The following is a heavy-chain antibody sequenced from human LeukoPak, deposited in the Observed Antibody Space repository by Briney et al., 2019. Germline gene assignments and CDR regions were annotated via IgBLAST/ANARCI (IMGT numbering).Heavy chain of an antibody. Sequence: GGSLRLSCAASGMTFSSHWMSWVRQAPGKGLEWVANIKSDGSEKYYLGSVKGRFTISRDNATNSLYLQMNSLRAEDSAVYYCARYCTFRTCSGTKFDSWGQGTLVTVSS. J-gene: IGHJ4*02. V-gene: IGHV3-7*01. D-gene: IGHD1-1*01. CDR2: IKSDGSEK. CDR1: GMTFSSHW. CDR3: ARYCTFRTCSGTKFDS.